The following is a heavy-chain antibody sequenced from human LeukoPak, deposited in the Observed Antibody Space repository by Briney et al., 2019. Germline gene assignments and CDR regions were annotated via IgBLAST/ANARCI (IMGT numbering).Heavy chain of an antibody. D-gene: IGHD6-13*01. CDR1: GFTFSDYY. Sequence: GGSLRLSCAASGFTFSDYYMSWIRQAPGKGLEWVSYISSSGSTIYYADSVKGRFTISRDNAKNSLYLQMNSLRAEDTAVYYCARGEEIAAAGRYYYYGMDVWGQGTTVTVSS. CDR2: ISSSGSTI. V-gene: IGHV3-11*01. J-gene: IGHJ6*02. CDR3: ARGEEIAAAGRYYYYGMDV.